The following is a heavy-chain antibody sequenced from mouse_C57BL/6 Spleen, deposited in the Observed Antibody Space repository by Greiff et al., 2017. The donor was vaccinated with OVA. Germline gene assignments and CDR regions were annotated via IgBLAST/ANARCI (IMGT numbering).Heavy chain of an antibody. J-gene: IGHJ2*01. CDR3: TEGGYYGFDY. V-gene: IGHV1-15*01. CDR2: IDPETGGT. D-gene: IGHD1-1*01. CDR1: GYTFTDYE. Sequence: VQLQQSGAELVRPGASVTLSCKASGYTFTDYEMHWVKQTPVHGLEWIGAIDPETGGTAYNQKFKGKAILTADKSSSTAYMELRSLTSEDSAGYYCTEGGYYGFDYWGQGTTLTVSP.